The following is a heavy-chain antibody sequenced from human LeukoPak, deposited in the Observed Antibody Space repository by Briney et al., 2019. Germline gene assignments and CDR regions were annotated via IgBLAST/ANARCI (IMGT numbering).Heavy chain of an antibody. CDR1: GFTFSSYA. CDR3: ARTSYCGGDCYKYYFDY. D-gene: IGHD2-21*02. Sequence: GGSLRLSCAASGFTFSSYAMHWVRQAPGKGLEWVAVISYDGSNKYYADSVKGRFTISRDNSKNTPYLQMNSLRAEDTAVYYCARTSYCGGDCYKYYFDYWGQGTLVTVSS. V-gene: IGHV3-30-3*01. CDR2: ISYDGSNK. J-gene: IGHJ4*02.